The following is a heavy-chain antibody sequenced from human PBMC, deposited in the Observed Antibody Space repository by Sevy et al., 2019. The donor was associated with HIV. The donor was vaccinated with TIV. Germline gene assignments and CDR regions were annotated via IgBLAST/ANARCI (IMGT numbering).Heavy chain of an antibody. V-gene: IGHV3-11*06. CDR3: ARVRYNYGQKYFDF. D-gene: IGHD5-18*01. J-gene: IGHJ4*02. CDR1: GFTFSDHY. Sequence: GGSLRLSCTVSGFTFSDHYISWIRQAPGKGLEWVSYISGGTTYIEYADSVKGRFTISRDNAKNSLYLQMNSLRAEDTAVYYCARVRYNYGQKYFDFWGQGTLVTVSS. CDR2: ISGGTTYI.